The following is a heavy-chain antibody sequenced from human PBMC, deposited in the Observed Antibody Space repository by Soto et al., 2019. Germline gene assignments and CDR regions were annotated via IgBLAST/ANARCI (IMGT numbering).Heavy chain of an antibody. J-gene: IGHJ5*02. CDR2: LHSSGST. CDR3: AREDRNYYDISSYYH. D-gene: IGHD3-22*01. V-gene: IGHV4-31*03. CDR1: GGSISRGSYY. Sequence: SETLSLTCTVSGGSISRGSYYCSWVRQHPGKGLEWIGYLHSSGSTYYNPSLKSRVTLSVDTSKTQFSLKLSSVPAADTAVYYCAREDRNYYDISSYYHWDQGALL.